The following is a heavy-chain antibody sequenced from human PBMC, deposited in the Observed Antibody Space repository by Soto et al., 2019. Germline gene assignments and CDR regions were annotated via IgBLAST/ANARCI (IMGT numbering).Heavy chain of an antibody. J-gene: IGHJ4*02. CDR3: AKILGDLRRAAADDYFDY. V-gene: IGHV3-23*01. D-gene: IGHD6-13*01. CDR2: IGSSSVTI. Sequence: GGSLRLSYAASGFTLSNYVMNWVRQAPGKGLEWISCIGSSSVTIFHADSVKGRFTISRDNSKNTLYLQMNSLRAEDTAVYYCAKILGDLRRAAADDYFDYWGQGTLVTVSS. CDR1: GFTLSNYV.